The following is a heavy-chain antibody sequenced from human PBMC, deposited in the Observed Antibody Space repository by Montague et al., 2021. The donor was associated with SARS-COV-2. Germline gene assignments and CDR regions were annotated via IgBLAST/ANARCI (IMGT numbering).Heavy chain of an antibody. J-gene: IGHJ5*02. V-gene: IGHV4-31*03. CDR3: ARDSRDWYHHDP. CDR2: IYDSGDT. D-gene: IGHD3-9*01. Sequence: TLSLTCTVSGGSIRNDGFDWSWIRQHPGKGLEWIGHIYDSGDTYYNPALRSRVSISIDASKKQFSVQLTPVTAADTAVYYCARDSRDWYHHDPWGQGTLVTVSS. CDR1: GGSIRNDGFD.